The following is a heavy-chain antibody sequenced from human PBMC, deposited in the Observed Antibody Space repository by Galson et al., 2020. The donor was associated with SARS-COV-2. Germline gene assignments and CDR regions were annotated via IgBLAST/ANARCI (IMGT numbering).Heavy chain of an antibody. CDR2: ISSSSSYT. Sequence: GESLKISCAASGFTFSDYYMSWIRQAPGKGLEWVSYISSSSSYTNYADSVKGRFTISRDNAKNSLYLQMNSLRAEDTAVYYCPRDCSGGSCYSGWGQGTLVTVSS. CDR3: PRDCSGGSCYSG. V-gene: IGHV3-11*06. J-gene: IGHJ4*02. D-gene: IGHD2-15*01. CDR1: GFTFSDYY.